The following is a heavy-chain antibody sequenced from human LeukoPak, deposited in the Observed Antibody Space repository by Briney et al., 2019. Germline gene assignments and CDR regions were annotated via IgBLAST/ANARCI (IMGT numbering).Heavy chain of an antibody. Sequence: KPGGSLRLSCAASGFTFSDHHMNWIRQAPGKGLEWVSYISNTGNTIYYADSVKGRFTISRDNAQNSMFLQMNSLRAEDTAMYYCSREGEPAYNSLPPSGFDYWGQGILVTVSS. D-gene: IGHD3-16*01. J-gene: IGHJ4*02. CDR2: ISNTGNTI. CDR3: SREGEPAYNSLPPSGFDY. V-gene: IGHV3-11*04. CDR1: GFTFSDHH.